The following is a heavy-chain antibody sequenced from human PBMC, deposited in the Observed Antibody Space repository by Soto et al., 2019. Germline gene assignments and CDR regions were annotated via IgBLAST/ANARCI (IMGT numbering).Heavy chain of an antibody. CDR3: ARGSHYFDY. CDR1: GGRFSSDA. V-gene: IGHV1-69*15. J-gene: IGHJ4*02. Sequence: VQLVQSGAEVKKPGSSVKVSCKASGGRFSSDAISWVRQAPGQRPEGMGSIIPIFRTPNYAQKFQGRVTITADESTSTVYMELSSLRSEGTAVYYCARGSHYFDYWGQGTLVTVSS. CDR2: IIPIFRTP.